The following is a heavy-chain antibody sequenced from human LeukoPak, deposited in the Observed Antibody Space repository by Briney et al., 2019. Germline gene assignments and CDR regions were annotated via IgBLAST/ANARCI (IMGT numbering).Heavy chain of an antibody. CDR3: ARSSYSSSSSV. CDR1: GFTFSGFW. V-gene: IGHV3-7*03. Sequence: GGSLRLSCAVSGFTFSGFWMSWSRQAPGRGLEWVASINSDGSEGYYADVVKGRFTISRDNAKNSLYLQVNSLRAEDTAVYCCARSSYSSSSSVWGQGTMVTVSS. CDR2: INSDGSEG. D-gene: IGHD6-6*01. J-gene: IGHJ3*01.